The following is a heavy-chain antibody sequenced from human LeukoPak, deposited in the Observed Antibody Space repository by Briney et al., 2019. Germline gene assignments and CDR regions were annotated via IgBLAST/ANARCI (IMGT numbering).Heavy chain of an antibody. CDR2: IYNIGTT. Sequence: GGSLRLSCAASGFTVSINYMAWVRQAPGNGLEWVSVIYNIGTTFYADSAKGRFTISRDNYKNTLFLQMDGLRPEDSTVFYCAGEGGSCSTIWCPLFNWGQGTLVTVSS. D-gene: IGHD2/OR15-2a*01. CDR1: GFTVSINY. J-gene: IGHJ4*02. V-gene: IGHV3-66*02. CDR3: AGEGGSCSTIWCPLFN.